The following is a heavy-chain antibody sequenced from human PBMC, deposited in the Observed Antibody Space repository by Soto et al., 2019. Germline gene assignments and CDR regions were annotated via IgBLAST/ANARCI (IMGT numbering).Heavy chain of an antibody. D-gene: IGHD3-10*01. CDR2: IFYSGST. CDR1: GGSISSGDYY. Sequence: NPSETLSLTCTVSGGSISSGDYYWSWIRQPPGKGLEWIGYIFYSGSTYYNPSLKSRVTISVDTSKNQFSLKLSSVTAADTAVYYCARVPQSLLYYFDYWGQGTLVTVSS. V-gene: IGHV4-30-4*01. CDR3: ARVPQSLLYYFDY. J-gene: IGHJ4*02.